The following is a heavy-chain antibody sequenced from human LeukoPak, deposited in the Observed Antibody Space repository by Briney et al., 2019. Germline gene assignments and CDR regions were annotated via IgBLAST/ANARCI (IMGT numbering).Heavy chain of an antibody. D-gene: IGHD1-26*01. CDR2: ISGYNGHT. J-gene: IGHJ5*02. Sequence: ASVKVSCKASGYTFTRYGISWVRQAPGQGLEWMGWISGYNGHTNYAQKLQGRVTITSDTSTSTAYMELRSLRSDDTAVYYCARDLKRSRARWENLGFDPWGQGTLVTVSS. CDR1: GYTFTRYG. V-gene: IGHV1-18*01. CDR3: ARDLKRSRARWENLGFDP.